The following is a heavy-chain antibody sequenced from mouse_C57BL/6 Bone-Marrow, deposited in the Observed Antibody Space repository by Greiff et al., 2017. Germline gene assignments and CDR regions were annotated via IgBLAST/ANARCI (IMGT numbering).Heavy chain of an antibody. CDR3: AREIYYYGSSFLY. CDR2: INPGSGGT. Sequence: VQLQQSGAELVRPGTSVKVSCKASGYAFTNYLIEWVQQRPGQGLEWIGVINPGSGGTNYNEKFKGKATLTADKSSSTAYMQLSSLTSEDSAVYFCAREIYYYGSSFLYWGQGTLVTVSA. D-gene: IGHD1-1*01. J-gene: IGHJ3*01. V-gene: IGHV1-54*01. CDR1: GYAFTNYL.